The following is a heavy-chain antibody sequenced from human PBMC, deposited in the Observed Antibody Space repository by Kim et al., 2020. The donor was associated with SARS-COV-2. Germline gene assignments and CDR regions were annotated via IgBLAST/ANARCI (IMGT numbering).Heavy chain of an antibody. V-gene: IGHV4-59*13. J-gene: IGHJ4*02. CDR1: GGSISSYY. CDR2: IYYSGST. D-gene: IGHD3-10*01. CDR3: ARSLYYYGSGVFDY. Sequence: SETLSLTCTVSGGSISSYYWSWIRQPPGKGLEWIGYIYYSGSTNYNPSLKSRVTISVDTSKNQFSLKLSSVTAADTAVYYCARSLYYYGSGVFDYWGQG.